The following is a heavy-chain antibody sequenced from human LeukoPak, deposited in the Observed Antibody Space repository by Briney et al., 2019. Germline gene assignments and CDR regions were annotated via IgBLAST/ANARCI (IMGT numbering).Heavy chain of an antibody. J-gene: IGHJ4*02. Sequence: SVKVSCKXSGGTFSSYAISWVRQAPRQGLEWMGRIIPIFGTANYAQKFQGRVTITTDESTSTAYMELSSLRSEDTAVYYCASGGSGSYYNEPVDYWGQGTLVTVSS. V-gene: IGHV1-69*05. D-gene: IGHD3-10*01. CDR2: IIPIFGTA. CDR1: GGTFSSYA. CDR3: ASGGSGSYYNEPVDY.